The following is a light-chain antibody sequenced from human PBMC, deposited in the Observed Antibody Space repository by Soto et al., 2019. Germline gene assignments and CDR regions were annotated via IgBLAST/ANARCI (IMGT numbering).Light chain of an antibody. J-gene: IGKJ4*01. CDR3: QQINSYPLT. CDR2: AAS. V-gene: IGKV1-9*01. CDR1: QGIASY. Sequence: QLTQSPSSLSASVGDRVTITCRASQGIASYLAWYQQKPGQAPNLLIYAASTLQSGVPSRFSGSGSWTDFTLTISSLQPEDVATYYCQQINSYPLTFGGGTKVEI.